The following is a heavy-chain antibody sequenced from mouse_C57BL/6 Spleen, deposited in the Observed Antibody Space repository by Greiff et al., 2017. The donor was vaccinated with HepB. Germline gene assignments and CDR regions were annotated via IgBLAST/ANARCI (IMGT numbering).Heavy chain of an antibody. V-gene: IGHV1-69*01. CDR1: GYTFTSYW. Sequence: QVQLQQPGAELVMPGASVKLSCKASGYTFTSYWMHWVKQRPGQGLEWIGEIDPSDSYTNYNQKFKGKSTLTVYKSSSTAYMQLSSLTSEDSAVYYCARKDYGSLAYWGQGTLVTVSA. CDR3: ARKDYGSLAY. D-gene: IGHD1-1*01. CDR2: IDPSDSYT. J-gene: IGHJ3*01.